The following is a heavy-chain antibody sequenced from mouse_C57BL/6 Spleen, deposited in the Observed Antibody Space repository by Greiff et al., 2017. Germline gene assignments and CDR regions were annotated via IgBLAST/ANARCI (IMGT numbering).Heavy chain of an antibody. D-gene: IGHD2-12*01. J-gene: IGHJ4*01. V-gene: IGHV3-6*01. CDR3: ARDYDDDYAMDY. CDR1: GYSITSGYY. CDR2: ISYDGSN. Sequence: EVKLMESGPGLVKPSQSLSLTCSVTGYSITSGYYWNWIRQFPGNKLEWMGYISYDGSNNYNPSLKNRISITRYTSRNQFFLKLNSVTTEDTATYSCARDYDDDYAMDYWGQGTSVTVSS.